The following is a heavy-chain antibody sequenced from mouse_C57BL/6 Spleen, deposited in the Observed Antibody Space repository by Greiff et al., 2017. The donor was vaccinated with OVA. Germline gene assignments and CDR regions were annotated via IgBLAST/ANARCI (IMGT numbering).Heavy chain of an antibody. CDR2: ISSGSSTI. V-gene: IGHV5-17*01. J-gene: IGHJ4*01. CDR3: ARAPSLSLYAMDY. D-gene: IGHD2-3*01. Sequence: EVMLVESGGGLVKPGGSLKLSCAASGFTFSDYGMHWVRQAPEKGLEWVAYISSGSSTIYYADTVKGRFTISRDNAKNTLFLQMTSLRSKDTAMYYCARAPSLSLYAMDYWGQGTSVTVSS. CDR1: GFTFSDYG.